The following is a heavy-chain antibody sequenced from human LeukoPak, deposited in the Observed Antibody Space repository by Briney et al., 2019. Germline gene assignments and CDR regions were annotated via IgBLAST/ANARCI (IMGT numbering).Heavy chain of an antibody. CDR2: ITPNADRT. CDR3: AIMHGYYDGSGYWVQ. D-gene: IGHD3-22*01. V-gene: IGHV3-23*01. CDR1: GFTFGSYG. J-gene: IGHJ1*01. Sequence: PGGSLRLSCAASGFTFGSYGMRWVRQAPGKGLEWVSFITPNADRTSYADSVEGRFTISRDNPRNTLYMQMNSLRDEDTAVYYCAIMHGYYDGSGYWVQWGQGTLVTVSS.